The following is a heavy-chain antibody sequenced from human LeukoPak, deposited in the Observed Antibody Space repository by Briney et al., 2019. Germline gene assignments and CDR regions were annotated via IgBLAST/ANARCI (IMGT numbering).Heavy chain of an antibody. D-gene: IGHD3-10*01. Sequence: PSETLSLTCTVSGGSISSYYWSWIRQPPGKGLEWIGYIYYSGSTNYNPSLKSRVTISVDTSKNQFSLKLSSVTAADTAVYYCARLRLDDYYGSGRYSPFDYLGQGTLVTVSS. J-gene: IGHJ4*02. V-gene: IGHV4-59*08. CDR3: ARLRLDDYYGSGRYSPFDY. CDR1: GGSISSYY. CDR2: IYYSGST.